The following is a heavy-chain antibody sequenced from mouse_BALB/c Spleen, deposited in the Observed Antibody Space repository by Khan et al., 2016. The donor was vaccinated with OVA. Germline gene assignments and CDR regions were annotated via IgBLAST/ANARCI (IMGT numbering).Heavy chain of an antibody. J-gene: IGHJ4*01. CDR2: ICAEGDT. CDR1: GFSLTSSG. V-gene: IGHV2-3*01. CDR3: TKDRGYYAVDY. Sequence: QVQLQQSGPGLVAPSQSLTITCTASGFSLTSSGVSWVRQPPGKGLEWLGVICAEGDTNTHSAHCSRLSVSNDNTKSQVFFKLNSLQTDDTATYYCTKDRGYYAVDYWGQGTSVTVSS.